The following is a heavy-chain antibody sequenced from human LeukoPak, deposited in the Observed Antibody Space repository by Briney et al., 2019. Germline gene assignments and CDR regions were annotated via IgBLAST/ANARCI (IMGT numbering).Heavy chain of an antibody. CDR3: ARSPKGELRDSGYDHGFDY. J-gene: IGHJ4*02. CDR1: GYTFTSYD. CDR2: MNPNSGNT. Sequence: ASVKVSLKASGYTFTSYDINWVRQPTGQGLEWMGWMNPNSGNTGYAQKFQGRVTMTRNTSISTAYMELSSLRSEDTAVYYCARSPKGELRDSGYDHGFDYWGQGTLVTVS. D-gene: IGHD5-12*01. V-gene: IGHV1-8*01.